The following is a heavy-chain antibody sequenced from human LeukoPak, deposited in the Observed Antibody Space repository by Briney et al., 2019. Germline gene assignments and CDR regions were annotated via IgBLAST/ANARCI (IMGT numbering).Heavy chain of an antibody. CDR2: IKQDGSEK. CDR3: AREGPVGYYYYYMDV. Sequence: GGSLRLSCAASGFTFSSYWMSWVRQAPGKGLEWVANIKQDGSEKYYVDSVKGRFTISRDNAKNSLYLQMNSLRAEDTALYYCAREGPVGYYYYYMDVWGKGTTVTVSS. D-gene: IGHD3-16*01. J-gene: IGHJ6*03. CDR1: GFTFSSYW. V-gene: IGHV3-7*03.